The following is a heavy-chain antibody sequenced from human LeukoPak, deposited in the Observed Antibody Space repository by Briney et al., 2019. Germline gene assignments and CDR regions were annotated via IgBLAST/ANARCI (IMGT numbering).Heavy chain of an antibody. CDR3: ARDTKRYMGHYGMDV. D-gene: IGHD1-14*01. J-gene: IGHJ6*02. Sequence: SETLSLTCTVSGGSISSYYWSWIRQPAGKGLEWIGRIYTSGSTNHNPSLKSRVTMSVDTSKNQFSLKLSSVTAADTAVYYCARDTKRYMGHYGMDVWGQGTTVTVSS. V-gene: IGHV4-4*07. CDR1: GGSISSYY. CDR2: IYTSGST.